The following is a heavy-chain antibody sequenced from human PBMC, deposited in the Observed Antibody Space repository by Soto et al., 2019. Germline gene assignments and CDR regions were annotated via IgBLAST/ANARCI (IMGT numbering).Heavy chain of an antibody. CDR2: IYYSGST. J-gene: IGHJ6*03. D-gene: IGHD2-2*01. CDR1: GGSISSSSYY. CDR3: ASHQLHRRYYYYMDV. Sequence: SETLSLTCTVSGGSISSSSYYWGWIRQPPGKGLEWIGSIYYSGSTYYNPSLKSRVTISVDTSKNQFSLKLSSVTAADTAVYYCASHQLHRRYYYYMDVWGKGTTVTVSS. V-gene: IGHV4-39*01.